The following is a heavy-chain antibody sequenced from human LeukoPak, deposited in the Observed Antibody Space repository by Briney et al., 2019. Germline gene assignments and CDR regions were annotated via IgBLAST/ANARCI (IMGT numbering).Heavy chain of an antibody. J-gene: IGHJ4*02. CDR1: SGSVSVHSHY. CDR3: TRDHYLSGFT. D-gene: IGHD3-10*01. V-gene: IGHV4-39*07. Sequence: PSETLSLTCTVSSGSVSVHSHYWGWVRQPPGMGLEWIGCIYYTGSTYYNASLKSRVTISVDTSKNQFSLNLTSVTAADTAVYYSTRDHYLSGFTWGQGTLVTVSS. CDR2: IYYTGST.